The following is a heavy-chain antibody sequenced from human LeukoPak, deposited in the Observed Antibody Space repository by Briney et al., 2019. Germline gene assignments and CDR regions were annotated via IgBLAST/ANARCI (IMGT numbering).Heavy chain of an antibody. CDR3: ARDFPYGSGSYTDY. J-gene: IGHJ4*02. CDR1: GFTFITYN. D-gene: IGHD3-10*01. V-gene: IGHV3-21*01. Sequence: PGGSLRLSCAASGFTFITYNMNWVRQAPGQGLEWVSSLSSSSSYIYYADSVKGRFTISRDNAKNSLYLHMNSLRVDDTAVYYCARDFPYGSGSYTDYWGQGTLVTVSS. CDR2: LSSSSSYI.